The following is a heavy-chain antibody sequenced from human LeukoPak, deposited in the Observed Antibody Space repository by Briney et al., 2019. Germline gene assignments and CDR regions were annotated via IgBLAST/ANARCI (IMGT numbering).Heavy chain of an antibody. V-gene: IGHV3-53*01. CDR1: GFTVSSNY. D-gene: IGHD2-2*01. CDR3: ARALYQLPPAYYYYYMDV. CDR2: IYSGGST. J-gene: IGHJ6*03. Sequence: PGGSLRLSCAASGFTVSSNYMSWVRQAPGKGLEWVSVIYSGGSTYYADSVKGRFTISRDNSKNTLYLQMNSLRAEDTAVYYCARALYQLPPAYYYYYMDVWGKGTTVTVSS.